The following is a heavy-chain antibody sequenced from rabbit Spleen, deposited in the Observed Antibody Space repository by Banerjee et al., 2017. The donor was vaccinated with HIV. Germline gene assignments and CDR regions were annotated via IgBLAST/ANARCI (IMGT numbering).Heavy chain of an antibody. CDR3: ARDTSSSFSSYGMDL. Sequence: QSLEESGGDLVKPGASLTLTCTASGFSFSAVHWIYWVRQAPGKGLEWIGTIYAGSTGIIDYASWAKGRFTISKTSSTTVTLQMTSLTAADTATYFCARDTSSSFSSYGMDLWGPGTLVTVS. D-gene: IGHD1-1*01. CDR1: GFSFSAVHW. V-gene: IGHV1S40*01. J-gene: IGHJ6*01. CDR2: IYAGSTGII.